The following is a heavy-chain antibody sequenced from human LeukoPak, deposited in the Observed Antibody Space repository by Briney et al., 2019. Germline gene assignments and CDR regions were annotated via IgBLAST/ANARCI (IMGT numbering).Heavy chain of an antibody. CDR1: GFPISSSSYY. CDR2: VYHSGTS. J-gene: IGHJ4*02. Sequence: SETLSLTCTVSGFPISSSSYYWDWIRQPPGRGLEWIGSVYHSGTSYSNESLKSRVTISVDTSKSQLSLRLSTVTAADTAVYYCARRGALAGRYYVDYWGQGALVTVSP. CDR3: ARRGALAGRYYVDY. V-gene: IGHV4-39*01. D-gene: IGHD6-19*01.